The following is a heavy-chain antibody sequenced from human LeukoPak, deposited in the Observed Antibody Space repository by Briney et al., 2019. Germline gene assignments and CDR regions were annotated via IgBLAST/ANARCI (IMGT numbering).Heavy chain of an antibody. D-gene: IGHD6-13*01. CDR2: INPNSGGT. J-gene: IGHJ4*02. CDR1: GGTFSSYA. V-gene: IGHV1-2*02. Sequence: ASVKVSCKASGGTFSSYAISWVRQAPGQGLEWMGWINPNSGGTNYAQKFQGRVTMTRDTSMSTAYMELSRLRSDDTAVYYCARVRDSSSWGLGYWGQGTLVTVSS. CDR3: ARVRDSSSWGLGY.